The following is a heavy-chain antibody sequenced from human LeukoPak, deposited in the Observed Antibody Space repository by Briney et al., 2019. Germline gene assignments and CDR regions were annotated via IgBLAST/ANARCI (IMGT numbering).Heavy chain of an antibody. D-gene: IGHD3-22*01. CDR2: IKTKTDGGTT. Sequence: GGSLRLSCAASGFTFSNAWVSWVRQAPGKGLEWVGRIKTKTDGGTTDYGAPLKGRFTISRDDSKNTLYLQMNSLITEDTAVYHCTTGYYYHTSGYYYWGQGTLVTVSS. CDR3: TTGYYYHTSGYYY. V-gene: IGHV3-15*01. J-gene: IGHJ4*02. CDR1: GFTFSNAW.